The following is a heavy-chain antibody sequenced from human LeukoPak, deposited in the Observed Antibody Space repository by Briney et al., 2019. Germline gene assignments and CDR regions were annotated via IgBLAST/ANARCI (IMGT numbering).Heavy chain of an antibody. D-gene: IGHD2-8*01. J-gene: IGHJ4*02. CDR2: INPSGGST. CDR1: GYIFTTYY. CDR3: ARGTRILDYLGIDY. V-gene: IGHV1-46*01. Sequence: GASVKVSCKAFGYIFTTYYVHWVRQAPGQGLEWMGKINPSGGSTSYAQQFQGRVTMTRDTSTRTVYMELSSLRSEDTAVYYCARGTRILDYLGIDYWGQGTLVTVSS.